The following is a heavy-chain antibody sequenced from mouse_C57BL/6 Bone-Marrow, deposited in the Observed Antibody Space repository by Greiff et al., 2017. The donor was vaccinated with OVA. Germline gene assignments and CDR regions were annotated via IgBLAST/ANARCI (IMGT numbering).Heavy chain of an antibody. V-gene: IGHV3-6*01. CDR2: ISYDGSN. CDR3: ARPGRGTTLAFDY. Sequence: EVQRVESGPGLVKPSQSLSLTCSVTGYSITSGYYWNWIRQFPGNKLEWMGYISYDGSNNYNPSLKNRISITRDTSKNQFFLKLNSVTTEDTATYYCARPGRGTTLAFDYWGQGTTLTVSS. D-gene: IGHD1-1*01. J-gene: IGHJ2*01. CDR1: GYSITSGYY.